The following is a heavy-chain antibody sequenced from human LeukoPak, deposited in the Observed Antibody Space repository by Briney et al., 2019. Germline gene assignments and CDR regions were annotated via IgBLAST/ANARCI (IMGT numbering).Heavy chain of an antibody. J-gene: IGHJ6*02. CDR2: IGTAGDT. CDR3: ARLWRGCSGGSCYNYGMDV. Sequence: PGGSLRLSCAASRFTFSSYDMHWVRQATGKGLEWVSAIGTAGDTYYPGFVKGRFTISRENAKNSLYLQMNSLRAGDTAVYYCARLWRGCSGGSCYNYGMDVWGQGTTVTVSS. CDR1: RFTFSSYD. D-gene: IGHD2-15*01. V-gene: IGHV3-13*01.